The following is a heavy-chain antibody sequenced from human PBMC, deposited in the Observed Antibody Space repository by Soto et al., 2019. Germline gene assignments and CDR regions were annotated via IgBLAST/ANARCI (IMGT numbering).Heavy chain of an antibody. D-gene: IGHD6-19*01. J-gene: IGHJ4*02. V-gene: IGHV3-30*18. CDR1: GFTFSSYG. Sequence: GGSLRLSCAASGFTFSSYGMHWVRQAPGKGLEWVAVISYDGSNKYYADSVKGRFTLSRDNSKNTLYLQMNSLRAEDTAVYYCAKDSGIAVAGDFDYWGQGTLVTVSS. CDR3: AKDSGIAVAGDFDY. CDR2: ISYDGSNK.